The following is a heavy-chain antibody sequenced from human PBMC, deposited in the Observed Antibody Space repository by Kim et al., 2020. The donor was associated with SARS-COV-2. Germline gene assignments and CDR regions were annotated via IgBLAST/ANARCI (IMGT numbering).Heavy chain of an antibody. D-gene: IGHD3-9*01. Sequence: TNYAQKFQGWVTRTRDTSISTAYMELSRLRSDDTAVYYCARADWLLPPFDYWGQGTLVTVSS. CDR3: ARADWLLPPFDY. V-gene: IGHV1-2*04. CDR2: T. J-gene: IGHJ4*02.